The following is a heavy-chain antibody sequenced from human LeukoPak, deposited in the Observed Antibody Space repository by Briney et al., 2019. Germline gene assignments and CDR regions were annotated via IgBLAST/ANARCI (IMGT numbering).Heavy chain of an antibody. Sequence: ASVRVSCTSSGYILTNYAITWVRQAPGQGLEWMGWFSAYNGNTDYAQKFQGRVTITTDTSTRTAYMDLRSLRSDDTAVYYCARGRLGVSGYKDYFDYWGQGTLVTVSS. J-gene: IGHJ4*02. CDR1: GYILTNYA. CDR2: FSAYNGNT. CDR3: ARGRLGVSGYKDYFDY. V-gene: IGHV1-18*01. D-gene: IGHD1-14*01.